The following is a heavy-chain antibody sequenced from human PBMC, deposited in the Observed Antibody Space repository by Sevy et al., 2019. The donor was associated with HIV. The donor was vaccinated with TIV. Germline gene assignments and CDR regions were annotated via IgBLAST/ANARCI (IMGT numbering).Heavy chain of an antibody. CDR3: AKGGGYCSGGSCYSWYYYYYMDV. V-gene: IGHV3-30*18. Sequence: GGSLRLSCAASGFTFSSYGMHWVRQAPGKGLEWVAVISYDGSNKYYADSVKGRFTISRDNCKNTLYLQMNSLRAEDTAVYYCAKGGGYCSGGSCYSWYYYYYMDVWGKGTTVTVSS. CDR2: ISYDGSNK. D-gene: IGHD2-15*01. CDR1: GFTFSSYG. J-gene: IGHJ6*03.